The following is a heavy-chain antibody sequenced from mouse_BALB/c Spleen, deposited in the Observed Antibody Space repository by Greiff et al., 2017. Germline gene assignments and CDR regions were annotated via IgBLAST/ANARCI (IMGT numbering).Heavy chain of an antibody. CDR1: GFSLTGYG. J-gene: IGHJ4*01. Sequence: VMLVESGPGLVAPSQSLSITCTVSGFSLTGYGVNWVRKPPGKGLEWLGMIWGDGSTDYNSALKSRLSISKDNSKSQVFLKMNSLQTDDTARYYCAREGYDYDGYAMDYWGQGTSVTVSS. CDR2: IWGDGST. CDR3: AREGYDYDGYAMDY. D-gene: IGHD2-4*01. V-gene: IGHV2-6-7*01.